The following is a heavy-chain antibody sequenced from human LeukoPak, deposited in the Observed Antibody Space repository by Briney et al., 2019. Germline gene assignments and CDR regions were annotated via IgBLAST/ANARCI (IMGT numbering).Heavy chain of an antibody. D-gene: IGHD2-15*01. V-gene: IGHV3-48*03. CDR3: ARDKYCSGGSCPFDY. Sequence: GGSLRLSCAASGFIFRSYEMNWVRQAPGKGLEWVSYISSSGSTIYYADSVKGRFTLSRDNAKNSLYLQMNSLRAEDTAVYYCARDKYCSGGSCPFDYWGQGTLVTVSS. CDR2: ISSSGSTI. J-gene: IGHJ4*02. CDR1: GFIFRSYE.